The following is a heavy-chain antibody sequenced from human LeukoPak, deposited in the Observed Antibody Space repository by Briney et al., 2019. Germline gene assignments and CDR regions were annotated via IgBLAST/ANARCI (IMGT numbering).Heavy chain of an antibody. CDR3: ARANYDFWSGSDC. Sequence: GGSLRLSCAASGFTFSSYSMNWVRQAPGKGLEWVSSISSSSSYIYYADSVKGRFTISRDNAKNSLYLQMNSLRAEDTAVYYCARANYDFWSGSDCWGQGTLVTVSS. V-gene: IGHV3-21*01. CDR2: ISSSSSYI. J-gene: IGHJ4*02. CDR1: GFTFSSYS. D-gene: IGHD3-3*01.